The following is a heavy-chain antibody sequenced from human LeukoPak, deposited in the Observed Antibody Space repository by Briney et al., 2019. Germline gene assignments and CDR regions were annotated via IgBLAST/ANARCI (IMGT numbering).Heavy chain of an antibody. V-gene: IGHV3-9*01. CDR3: AKDRGYDILTGYGIDY. J-gene: IGHJ4*02. Sequence: SGRSLRLSCAASGFTFDDYAMHWVRQAPGKGLEGVSGISWNSGSIGYADSVKGRFTISRDNAKNSLYLQMNSLRAEDTALYYCAKDRGYDILTGYGIDYWGQGTLVTVSS. CDR2: ISWNSGSI. CDR1: GFTFDDYA. D-gene: IGHD3-9*01.